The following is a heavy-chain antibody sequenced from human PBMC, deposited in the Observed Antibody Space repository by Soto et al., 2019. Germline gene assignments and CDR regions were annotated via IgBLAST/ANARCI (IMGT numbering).Heavy chain of an antibody. D-gene: IGHD5-12*01. CDR2: IYSTNNT. CDR3: ARASIVSTMGGWLDP. J-gene: IGHJ5*02. Sequence: EVQLVESGGGLVQAVGSLRLSCAASGFTVSGNYMAWVRQAPGKGLEWVSIIYSTNNTYYADFVKGRFTMSRDNSKNTMWLQMNSLRAEDTAVYYCARASIVSTMGGWLDPWGQGARVIVSS. CDR1: GFTVSGNY. V-gene: IGHV3-66*01.